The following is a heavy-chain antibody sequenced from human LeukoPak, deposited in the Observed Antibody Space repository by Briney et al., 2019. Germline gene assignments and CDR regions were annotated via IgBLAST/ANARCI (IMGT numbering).Heavy chain of an antibody. Sequence: PSETLSLTCTVSGGSISSSSYYWGWIRQPPGKGLEWIGSIYYSGSTYYNPSLKSRVTISVDTSKNQFSLKLSSVTAADTAVYYCARVGSYFDTNAFDIWGQGTMVTVSS. V-gene: IGHV4-39*07. CDR3: ARVGSYFDTNAFDI. CDR2: IYYSGST. CDR1: GGSISSSSYY. D-gene: IGHD3-9*01. J-gene: IGHJ3*02.